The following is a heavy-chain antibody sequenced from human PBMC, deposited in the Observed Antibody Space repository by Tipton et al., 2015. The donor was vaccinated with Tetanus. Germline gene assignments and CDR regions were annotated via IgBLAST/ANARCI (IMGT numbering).Heavy chain of an antibody. Sequence: GLVKPSETPSLSCTVSGGSISSSSYYWGWIRQPPGKGLEWVGYVYYTGDTNYNPSLKSRVTISMDRSENQISLKMTSVTAADTAVYYCAGVTAQRTELYFEHWGQGTQVTVSS. J-gene: IGHJ1*01. CDR2: VYYTGDT. CDR1: GGSISSSSYY. V-gene: IGHV4-61*05. D-gene: IGHD2-8*02. CDR3: AGVTAQRTELYFEH.